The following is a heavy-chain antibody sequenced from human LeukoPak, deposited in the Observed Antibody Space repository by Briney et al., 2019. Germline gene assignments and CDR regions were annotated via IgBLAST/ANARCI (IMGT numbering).Heavy chain of an antibody. V-gene: IGHV4-59*01. Sequence: SETLSLTCTVSGGSISSYYWSWIRQPPGKGLEWIGYIYYSGSTNYNPSLKGRVTISVDTSKNQFSLKLSSVTAADTAVYYCASGRRAAAGTWTEYFQHWGQGTLVTVSS. J-gene: IGHJ1*01. CDR3: ASGRRAAAGTWTEYFQH. CDR1: GGSISSYY. D-gene: IGHD6-13*01. CDR2: IYYSGST.